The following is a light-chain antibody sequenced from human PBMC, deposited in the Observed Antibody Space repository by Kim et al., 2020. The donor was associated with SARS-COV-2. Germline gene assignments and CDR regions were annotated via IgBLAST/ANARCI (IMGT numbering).Light chain of an antibody. CDR3: QQYNAFPIT. V-gene: IGKV1-5*03. CDR1: QTFYSW. CDR2: KSS. J-gene: IGKJ5*01. Sequence: GSGRDRVTITCRASQTFYSWLAWYQEEPGKAPELLIFKSSTLESGVPSMFSGCGSWTEFTLTISRLQPDCFATYYCQQYNAFPITFGQGTRLEI.